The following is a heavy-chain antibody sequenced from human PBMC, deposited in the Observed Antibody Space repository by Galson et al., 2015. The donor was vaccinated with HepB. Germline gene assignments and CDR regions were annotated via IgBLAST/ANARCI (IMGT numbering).Heavy chain of an antibody. J-gene: IGHJ6*02. Sequence: TLSLTCTVSGGSISSYYWSWIRQPPGKGLEWIGYIYYSGSTNYNPSLKSRVTISVDTSKNQFSLKLSSVTAADTAVYYCARHDRITMVRGVMDVWGQGTTVTVSS. D-gene: IGHD3-10*01. CDR2: IYYSGST. CDR3: ARHDRITMVRGVMDV. V-gene: IGHV4-59*08. CDR1: GGSISSYY.